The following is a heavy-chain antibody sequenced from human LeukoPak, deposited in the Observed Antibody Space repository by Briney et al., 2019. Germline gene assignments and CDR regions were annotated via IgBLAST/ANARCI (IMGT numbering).Heavy chain of an antibody. V-gene: IGHV1-18*01. CDR1: GYTFTSYG. D-gene: IGHD3-22*01. J-gene: IGHJ4*02. Sequence: ASVKVSCKASGYTFTSYGISWVRQAPGQGLEWMGWISAYNGNTNYAQKLQGRVTMTTDTSTSTAYMELRSLRSDDTAVYYCARGPGYYDSSGYYPLVPGPPFDYWGQGTLVTVSS. CDR2: ISAYNGNT. CDR3: ARGPGYYDSSGYYPLVPGPPFDY.